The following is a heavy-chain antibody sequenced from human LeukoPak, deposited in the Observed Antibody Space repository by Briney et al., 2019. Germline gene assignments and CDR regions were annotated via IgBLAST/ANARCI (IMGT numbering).Heavy chain of an antibody. CDR2: IRQDGGEK. D-gene: IGHD6-13*01. Sequence: GGSLRLSCAVSGFTFSSYWMNWVRQAPGKGLEWVASIRQDGGEKSYVDSVKGRLTISGDNTKNSLYLQMSSLRAEDTGVYYCARDGTAAGLYFDLWGQGTLVTVSS. J-gene: IGHJ4*02. CDR3: ARDGTAAGLYFDL. CDR1: GFTFSSYW. V-gene: IGHV3-7*01.